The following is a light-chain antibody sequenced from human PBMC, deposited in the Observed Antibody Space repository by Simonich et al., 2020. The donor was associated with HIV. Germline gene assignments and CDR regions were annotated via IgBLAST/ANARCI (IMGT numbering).Light chain of an antibody. V-gene: IGLV2-14*03. CDR1: SRYVGAHKY. J-gene: IGLJ3*02. CDR2: DVS. CDR3: SSYTTSSTHVM. Sequence: QSALTQPASVSGSPGQSITISCTGTSRYVGAHKYVYWYQQHPGKAPKLIISDVSNRPSGVSDRFSGSKSGNTASLTISGLQAEDEANYYCSSYTTSSTHVMFGGGTELTVL.